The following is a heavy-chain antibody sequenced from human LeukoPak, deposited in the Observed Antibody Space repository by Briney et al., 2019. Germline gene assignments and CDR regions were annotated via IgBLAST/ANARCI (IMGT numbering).Heavy chain of an antibody. CDR3: ARGAALFIAAAGEIDY. J-gene: IGHJ4*02. Sequence: PGGSLRLSCAAYGFTFSSYWMTWVRQAPGKGLEWVANMNEDGTKKYYVDSVKGRFAISRDNAKSSLSLQLNSLRAEDTAVYYCARGAALFIAAAGEIDYWGQGTLVTVSS. CDR1: GFTFSSYW. D-gene: IGHD6-13*01. CDR2: MNEDGTKK. V-gene: IGHV3-7*01.